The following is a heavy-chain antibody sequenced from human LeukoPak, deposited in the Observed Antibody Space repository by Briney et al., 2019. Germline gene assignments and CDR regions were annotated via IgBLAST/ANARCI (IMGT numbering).Heavy chain of an antibody. CDR3: ARDALAWLYYYYYYYMDV. D-gene: IGHD5-12*01. Sequence: ASVKVSCKASGYTFTSYGISWVRQAPGQGLEWMGWIRAYNGNTNYAQKLQGRATMTTDTSTSTAYMELRSLRSDDTAVYYCARDALAWLYYYYYYYMDVWGKGTTVTVSS. V-gene: IGHV1-18*01. CDR1: GYTFTSYG. J-gene: IGHJ6*03. CDR2: IRAYNGNT.